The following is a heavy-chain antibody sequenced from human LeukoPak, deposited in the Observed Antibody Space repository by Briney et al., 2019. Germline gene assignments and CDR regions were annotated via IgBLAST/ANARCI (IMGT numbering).Heavy chain of an antibody. CDR1: GGTFSSYA. V-gene: IGHV1-69*13. D-gene: IGHD6-19*01. CDR2: IIPIFGTA. J-gene: IGHJ6*04. CDR3: ARGKAVADYYYYYGTDV. Sequence: ASVKVSCKASGGTFSSYAISWVRQAPGQGLEWMGGIIPIFGTANYAQKFQGRVTTTADESTSTAYMELSSLRSEDTAVYYCARGKAVADYYYYYGTDVWGKGTTVTVSS.